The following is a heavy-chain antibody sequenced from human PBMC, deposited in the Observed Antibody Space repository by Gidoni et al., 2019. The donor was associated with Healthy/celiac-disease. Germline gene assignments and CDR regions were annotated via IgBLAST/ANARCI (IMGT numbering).Heavy chain of an antibody. J-gene: IGHJ4*02. D-gene: IGHD6-19*01. Sequence: EVQLLESGGGLVQPGGSLRLSCAASGFTFSSYAMTWVRQAPGKGLEWVSATSGSGGSTYYADSVKGRFTISRDSSKNTLYLQMNSLRAEDTAVYYCAKELGAPRYSSGCVPFGYWGQGTLVTVSS. CDR1: GFTFSSYA. CDR2: TSGSGGST. CDR3: AKELGAPRYSSGCVPFGY. V-gene: IGHV3-23*01.